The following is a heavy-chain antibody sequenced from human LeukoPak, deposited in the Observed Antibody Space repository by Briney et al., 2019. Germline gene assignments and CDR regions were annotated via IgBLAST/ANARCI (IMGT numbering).Heavy chain of an antibody. CDR1: GDTFSSFG. Sequence: ASVKVSCKASGDTFSSFGISWVRQAPGQGLEWMGWISVYNGNTVYAQKIQGRVTMTTDTSTGTTYMDLRSLRSDDTAVYYCARGGCSGGSCYSSPIYWGQGTLVTVSS. J-gene: IGHJ4*02. V-gene: IGHV1-18*01. CDR2: ISVYNGNT. CDR3: ARGGCSGGSCYSSPIY. D-gene: IGHD2-15*01.